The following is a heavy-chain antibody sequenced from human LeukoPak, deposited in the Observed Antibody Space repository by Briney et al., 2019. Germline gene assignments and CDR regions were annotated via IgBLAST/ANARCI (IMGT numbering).Heavy chain of an antibody. V-gene: IGHV3-74*01. Sequence: GGSLRLSCAASGFTFSSYWMHWVRQAPGKGLVWVSRINSDGRSTNYADSVKGRFTISRDNAKNTLYLQMNSLRAEDTAVYYCASYCRGGSCHDFDYWGQGTLVTVSS. D-gene: IGHD2-15*01. CDR1: GFTFSSYW. CDR3: ASYCRGGSCHDFDY. J-gene: IGHJ4*02. CDR2: INSDGRST.